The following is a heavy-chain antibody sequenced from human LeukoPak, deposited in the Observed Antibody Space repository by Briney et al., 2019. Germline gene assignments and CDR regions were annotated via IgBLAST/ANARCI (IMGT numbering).Heavy chain of an antibody. J-gene: IGHJ4*02. CDR3: ATGNSGYDSQFDY. CDR2: IYPADSDT. D-gene: IGHD5-12*01. CDR1: GYNFSTYW. V-gene: IGHV5-51*01. Sequence: GESLKISCKGSGYNFSTYWIGWVRQMPGQGPEWMGIIYPADSDTRYSPSFQGQVTISADKSISTAYLQWSSLKASDTAMYYCATGNSGYDSQFDYWGQGTLVTVSS.